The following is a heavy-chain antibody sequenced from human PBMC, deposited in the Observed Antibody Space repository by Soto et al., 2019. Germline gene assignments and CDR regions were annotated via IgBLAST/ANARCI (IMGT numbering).Heavy chain of an antibody. D-gene: IGHD2-15*01. Sequence: EASVKVSCKASGYTFTTYYLHWVRQAPGQGLEWMGIINPSGGSTSYAQKFRGRVTMTGDTSTRTVYMELSSLRSDDTAVYYCATRSGPRALDIWGQGTMVTVSS. CDR1: GYTFTTYY. CDR2: INPSGGST. V-gene: IGHV1-46*01. J-gene: IGHJ3*02. CDR3: ATRSGPRALDI.